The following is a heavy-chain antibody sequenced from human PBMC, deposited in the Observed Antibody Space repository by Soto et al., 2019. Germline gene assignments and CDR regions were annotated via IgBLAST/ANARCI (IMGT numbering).Heavy chain of an antibody. D-gene: IGHD6-19*01. Sequence: QVQLVESGGGGFQPGRSPRLSCAASGFPFSSYARHWSGRAPGKGREWVAVISYDGSNKYYADSVKGRFTISRDNSKNTLYLQMNSLRAEDTAVYYCARDGDSSGWYAKIDYWGQGTLVTVSS. CDR2: ISYDGSNK. CDR1: GFPFSSYA. J-gene: IGHJ4*02. V-gene: IGHV3-30-3*01. CDR3: ARDGDSSGWYAKIDY.